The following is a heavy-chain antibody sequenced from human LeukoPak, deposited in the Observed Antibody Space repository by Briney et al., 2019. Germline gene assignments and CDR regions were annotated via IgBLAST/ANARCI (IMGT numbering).Heavy chain of an antibody. J-gene: IGHJ1*01. V-gene: IGHV3-74*01. D-gene: IGHD3-22*01. CDR2: IKSDGST. Sequence: GGSLRLSCAASGFTFSSYWMHWVRQAPGKGLVWVSRIKSDGSTNYAESVKGRFTISRDDAKNTLSLQMNSLRAEATGVYYCARAPSEIGGYYPEYFRHWGQGTLVTVSS. CDR1: GFTFSSYW. CDR3: ARAPSEIGGYYPEYFRH.